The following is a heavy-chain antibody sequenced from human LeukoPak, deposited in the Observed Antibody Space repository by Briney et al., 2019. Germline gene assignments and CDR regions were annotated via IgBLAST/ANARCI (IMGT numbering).Heavy chain of an antibody. Sequence: PWASVKVSCKTCGYTFTGYYMHWVRQAPGQGLEWMGWISAYNGNTNYAQKLQGRVTMTTDTSTSTAYMELRSLRSDDTAVYYCARDYCSGGSCYSDYFDYWGQGTLVTVSS. CDR3: ARDYCSGGSCYSDYFDY. J-gene: IGHJ4*02. CDR1: GYTFTGYY. CDR2: ISAYNGNT. V-gene: IGHV1-18*04. D-gene: IGHD2-15*01.